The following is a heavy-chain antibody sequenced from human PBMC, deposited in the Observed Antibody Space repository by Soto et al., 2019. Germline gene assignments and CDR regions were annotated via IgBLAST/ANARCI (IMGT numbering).Heavy chain of an antibody. Sequence: QVQLQQWGAGLLKPSETLSLTCAVYGGSFSGYYWSWIRQPPGKGLEWIGEINHSGSTNYNPSLKSRVTISVDTSKNQFSLKLSSVTAADTAVYYCARRGPPYFDYWGRGTLVTVSS. J-gene: IGHJ4*02. CDR1: GGSFSGYY. CDR3: ARRGPPYFDY. CDR2: INHSGST. V-gene: IGHV4-34*01.